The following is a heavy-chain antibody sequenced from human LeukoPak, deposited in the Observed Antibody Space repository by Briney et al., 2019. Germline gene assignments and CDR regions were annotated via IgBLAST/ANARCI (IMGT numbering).Heavy chain of an antibody. J-gene: IGHJ3*02. Sequence: GGSLRLSCAASGFTVSSNYMSWVRQAPGKGLEWVSVIYSGGSTYYADSVKGRFTISRDNSKNTLYLQMNSLRAEDTAVYYCARDRLWFGELPARGAFDIWGQGTMVTVSS. CDR1: GFTVSSNY. D-gene: IGHD3-10*01. V-gene: IGHV3-66*01. CDR2: IYSGGST. CDR3: ARDRLWFGELPARGAFDI.